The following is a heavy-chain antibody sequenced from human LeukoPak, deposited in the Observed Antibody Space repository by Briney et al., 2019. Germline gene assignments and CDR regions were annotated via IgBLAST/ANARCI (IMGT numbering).Heavy chain of an antibody. CDR1: GFTLSSYA. J-gene: IGHJ4*02. CDR2: ISGTGYA. Sequence: GGALRLSCAASGFTLSSYAMNWVRQAPGKGLELVSAISGTGYAYYADSVTGRFTISRDNSKNTLYLQMNSLRAADTAVSYCAKDPDCTSGVCYTFFDYWGQGTLVTVSS. D-gene: IGHD2-8*01. CDR3: AKDPDCTSGVCYTFFDY. V-gene: IGHV3-23*01.